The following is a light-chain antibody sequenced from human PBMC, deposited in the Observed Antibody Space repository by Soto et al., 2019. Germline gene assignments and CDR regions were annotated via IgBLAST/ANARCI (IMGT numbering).Light chain of an antibody. CDR3: QQSYSTPPWT. V-gene: IGKV1-39*01. CDR2: AAS. Sequence: DIQMTQSPSSLSASVGDRVTITCRASQSISIYLNWYQQKPGKSPKLLIYAASSLQSGVPSRFSGSGSGTDFTLTISSLQPEDFPTYYCQQSYSTPPWTFGQGTKVEIK. J-gene: IGKJ1*01. CDR1: QSISIY.